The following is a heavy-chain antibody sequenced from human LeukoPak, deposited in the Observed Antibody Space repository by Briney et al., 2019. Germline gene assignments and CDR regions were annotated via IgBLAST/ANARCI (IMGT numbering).Heavy chain of an antibody. J-gene: IGHJ4*02. D-gene: IGHD5-12*01. CDR3: ASLYSGYDSVDY. CDR1: GYTFTSYA. Sequence: ASVKVSCKASGYTFTSYAMHWVRQAPGQRLEWMGIINPSGGSTSYAQKFQGRVTVTRDTSTSTVYMELSSLRSEDTAVYYCASLYSGYDSVDYWGQGTLVTVSS. CDR2: INPSGGST. V-gene: IGHV1-46*01.